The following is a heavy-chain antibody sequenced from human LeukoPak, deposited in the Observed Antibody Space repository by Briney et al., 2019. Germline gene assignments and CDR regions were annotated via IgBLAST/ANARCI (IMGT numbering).Heavy chain of an antibody. V-gene: IGHV4-4*07. CDR1: GGSISSYY. J-gene: IGHJ6*03. D-gene: IGHD5-18*01. CDR3: ARDSRYSYGYYMDV. CDR2: IYTSRST. Sequence: SETLSLTCTVSGGSISSYYWSWIRQPAGKGLEWIGRIYTSRSTNYNPSLKSRITMSVDTSKNQFSLKLSSVTAADTAVYYCARDSRYSYGYYMDVWGKGTTVTVSS.